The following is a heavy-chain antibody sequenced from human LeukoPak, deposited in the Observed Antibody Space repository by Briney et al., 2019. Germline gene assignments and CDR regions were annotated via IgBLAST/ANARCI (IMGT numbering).Heavy chain of an antibody. D-gene: IGHD2-2*01. CDR2: ISSSGSTI. CDR3: ANGKYQLPLGL. CDR1: GFTFSSYS. Sequence: GGSLRLSCAASGFTFSSYSMNWVRQAPGKGLEWVSYISSSGSTIYYADSVKGRFTISRDNAKNSLYLQMNSLRAEDTAVYYCANGKYQLPLGLWGQGTLVTVSS. J-gene: IGHJ4*02. V-gene: IGHV3-48*04.